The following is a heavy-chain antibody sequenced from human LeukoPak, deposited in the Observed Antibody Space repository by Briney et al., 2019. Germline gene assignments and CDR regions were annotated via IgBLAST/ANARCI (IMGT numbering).Heavy chain of an antibody. V-gene: IGHV3-11*01. CDR2: ISPSGDII. J-gene: IGHJ4*02. CDR3: ARETVAGTFDY. D-gene: IGHD6-19*01. CDR1: GFTFSDYY. Sequence: GGSLRLSCAASGFTFSDYYISWIRQAPGKGLEWVSDISPSGDIISYADSVKGRFIISRDYAKQSLHLQMDSLRVEDSAVYYCARETVAGTFDYWGQGTQVTVSS.